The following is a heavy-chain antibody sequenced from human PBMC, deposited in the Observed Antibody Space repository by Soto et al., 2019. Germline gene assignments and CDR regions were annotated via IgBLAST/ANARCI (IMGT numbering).Heavy chain of an antibody. J-gene: IGHJ4*02. V-gene: IGHV1-69*12. Sequence: QVQLVQSGAEVKKPESSVKVSCKAPGVTFSTYAISWVRQAPGQGLEWLGGIIPMFGTANYAQRFQDRVTITADESTNTVYMELSSLRSADTAVYFCASGIQLWLRRINNGYSGWGQGTLVTVSS. CDR2: IIPMFGTA. CDR1: GVTFSTYA. D-gene: IGHD5-18*01. CDR3: ASGIQLWLRRINNGYSG.